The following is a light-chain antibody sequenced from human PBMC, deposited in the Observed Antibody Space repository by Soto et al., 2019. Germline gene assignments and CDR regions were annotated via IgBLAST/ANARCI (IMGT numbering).Light chain of an antibody. CDR3: QQYNSWPLT. CDR1: QSISSSY. Sequence: EIVLTQSPGTLSLSPGERATLSCRASQSISSSYLAWYQQKPGQAPRLLIYDASNRATGIPARFSGSGSGTEFTLTISSLQSEDFAVYYCQQYNSWPLTFGGGTKVDIK. J-gene: IGKJ4*01. V-gene: IGKV3-20*01. CDR2: DAS.